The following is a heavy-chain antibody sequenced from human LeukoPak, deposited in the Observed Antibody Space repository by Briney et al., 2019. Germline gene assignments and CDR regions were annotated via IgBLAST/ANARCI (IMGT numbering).Heavy chain of an antibody. D-gene: IGHD2-15*01. Sequence: PSETLSLTCTVSGGSINNYYWSWIRQPAGKGLEWIGLIYSSGSTSYNPSLKSRVTISVDTSKNQFSLKLTSVTAADTAVYYCARDIVVADNNWFDPWGQGILVTVSS. CDR1: GGSINNYY. J-gene: IGHJ5*02. V-gene: IGHV4-4*07. CDR2: IYSSGST. CDR3: ARDIVVADNNWFDP.